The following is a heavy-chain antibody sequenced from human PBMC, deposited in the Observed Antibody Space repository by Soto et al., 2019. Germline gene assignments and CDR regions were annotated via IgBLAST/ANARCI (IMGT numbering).Heavy chain of an antibody. CDR2: ISYDGSNK. V-gene: IGHV3-30-3*01. Sequence: GGSLRLSCAASGFTFSSYAMHWVRRAPGKGLEWVAVISYDGSNKYYADSVKGRFTISRDNSKNTLYLQMNSLRAEDTAVYYCARDLELYYDSSGYYALSYWGQGTLVTVSS. CDR3: ARDLELYYDSSGYYALSY. D-gene: IGHD3-22*01. J-gene: IGHJ4*02. CDR1: GFTFSSYA.